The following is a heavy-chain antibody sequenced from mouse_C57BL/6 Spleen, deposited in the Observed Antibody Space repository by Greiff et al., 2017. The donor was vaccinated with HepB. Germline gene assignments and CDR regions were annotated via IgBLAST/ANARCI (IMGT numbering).Heavy chain of an antibody. D-gene: IGHD4-1*01. CDR3: ARSGGTGLWV. CDR2: IDPSDSET. V-gene: IGHV1-52*01. J-gene: IGHJ2*01. CDR1: GYTFTSYW. Sequence: QVQLQQPGAELVRPGSSVKLSCKASGYTFTSYWMHWVKQRPIQGLEWIGNIDPSDSETHYNQKFKDKATLTVDKSSSTAYMQLSSLTSEDSAVYYCARSGGTGLWVWGQGTTLTVSS.